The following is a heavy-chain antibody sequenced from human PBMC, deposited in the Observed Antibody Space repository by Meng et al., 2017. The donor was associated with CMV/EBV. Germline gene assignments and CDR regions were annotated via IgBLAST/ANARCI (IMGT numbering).Heavy chain of an antibody. CDR1: GLSLSNARMS. J-gene: IGHJ4*02. Sequence: NVSGLSLSNARMSVSWIRQPPGKALEWLAHIFSNDEKYYSTSLKSRLTISKDTSKSQVVLTMTNMDPVDTATYYCARTLAAAGIFDYWGQGTLVTVSS. V-gene: IGHV2-26*01. CDR2: IFSNDEK. D-gene: IGHD6-13*01. CDR3: ARTLAAAGIFDY.